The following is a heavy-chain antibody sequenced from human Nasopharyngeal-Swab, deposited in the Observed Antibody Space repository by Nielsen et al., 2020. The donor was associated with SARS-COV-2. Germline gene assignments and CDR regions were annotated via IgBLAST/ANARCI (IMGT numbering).Heavy chain of an antibody. D-gene: IGHD3-16*01. J-gene: IGHJ6*02. CDR2: SWHDGTDT. Sequence: GGSLRLSCATSGLILNTYGIHWVRQAPGKGLEWVAVSWHDGTDTFYADSVRDRITITRDKSKTRLTLQMYNLRVDDTALYYCARLLGPRFGLDVWGQGTTVTVSS. CDR1: GLILNTYG. V-gene: IGHV3-33*01. CDR3: ARLLGPRFGLDV.